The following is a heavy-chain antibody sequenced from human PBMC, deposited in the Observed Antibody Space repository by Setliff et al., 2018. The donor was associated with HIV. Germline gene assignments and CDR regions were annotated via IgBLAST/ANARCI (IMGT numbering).Heavy chain of an antibody. CDR3: ARDWAMVRGVTTYYFDY. Sequence: GGSLRLSCAASGFTFSSYAMHWVCQAPGKGLEWVAVISYDGNNKYYADSVKGRFTISRDNSKNTLYLQMSSLRAEDTAVYYCARDWAMVRGVTTYYFDYWGQGTLVTVSS. V-gene: IGHV3-30*04. D-gene: IGHD3-10*01. CDR1: GFTFSSYA. J-gene: IGHJ4*02. CDR2: ISYDGNNK.